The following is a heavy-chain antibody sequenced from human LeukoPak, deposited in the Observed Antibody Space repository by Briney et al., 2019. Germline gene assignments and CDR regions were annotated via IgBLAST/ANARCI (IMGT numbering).Heavy chain of an antibody. CDR1: DGSLSRAVYY. Sequence: SETLSLTCTASDGSLSRAVYYWSWIRQPPGKGLEWIGEINHSGSTNYNPSLKSRVTISVDTSKNQFSLKLSSVTAADTAVYYCARGPNSSSWYAYYFDYWGQGTLVTVSS. V-gene: IGHV4-34*01. CDR3: ARGPNSSSWYAYYFDY. CDR2: INHSGST. D-gene: IGHD6-13*01. J-gene: IGHJ4*02.